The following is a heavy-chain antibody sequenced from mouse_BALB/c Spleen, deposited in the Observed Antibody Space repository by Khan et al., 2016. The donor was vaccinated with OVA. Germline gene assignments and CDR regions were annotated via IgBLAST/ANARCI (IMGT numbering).Heavy chain of an antibody. D-gene: IGHD2-13*01. CDR1: GYTFTSFW. CDR2: IAPGSGSA. V-gene: IGHV1S41*01. CDR3: STSDYFGRILYALDY. Sequence: DLVKPGASVKLSCKASGYTFTSFWINWIKQRPGQGLEWIGQIAPGSGSAYYNETFKGKATLTVDTSSSTAYIQLSSLSSEDTAVXFFSTSDYFGRILYALDYWGQGTSVTVSS. J-gene: IGHJ4*01.